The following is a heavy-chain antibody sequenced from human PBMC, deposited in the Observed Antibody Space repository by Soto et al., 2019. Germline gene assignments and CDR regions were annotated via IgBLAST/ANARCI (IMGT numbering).Heavy chain of an antibody. CDR3: TRDRVGYCSSTSCYPFWFDP. CDR1: GFTFGDYA. D-gene: IGHD2-2*01. J-gene: IGHJ5*02. CDR2: IRSKAYGGTT. Sequence: HPGGSPRLSCTASGFTFGDYAMSWFRQAPGKGLEWVGFIRSKAYGGTTEYAASVKGRFTISRDDSKSIAYLQMNSLKTEDTAVYYCTRDRVGYCSSTSCYPFWFDPWGQGTLVTVSS. V-gene: IGHV3-49*03.